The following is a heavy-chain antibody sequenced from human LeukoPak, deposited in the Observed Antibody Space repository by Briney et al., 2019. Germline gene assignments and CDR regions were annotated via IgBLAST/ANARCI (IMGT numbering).Heavy chain of an antibody. Sequence: GGSLRLSCAAPGFAFSSYAMSWVRQAPGKGLEWVSDISGSGGSTYYADSVKGRFTISRDNSKNTLFLQMSNLRAEDTAVYYCAKEPMIVVVTPGRHFDCWGQGTLVTVSS. CDR3: AKEPMIVVVTPGRHFDC. CDR1: GFAFSSYA. V-gene: IGHV3-23*01. J-gene: IGHJ4*02. D-gene: IGHD3-22*01. CDR2: ISGSGGST.